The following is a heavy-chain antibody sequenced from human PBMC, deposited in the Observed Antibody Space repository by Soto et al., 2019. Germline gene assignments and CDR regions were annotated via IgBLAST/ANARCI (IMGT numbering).Heavy chain of an antibody. J-gene: IGHJ4*02. V-gene: IGHV3-33*01. CDR2: IWYDGSNK. D-gene: IGHD2-2*01. CDR3: AREAYCSSTSCYFDY. CDR1: GFTFSSYG. Sequence: PGGSLRLSCAASGFTFSSYGMHWVRQAPGKGLEWVAVIWYDGSNKYYADSVKGRFTISSDNSKNTLYLQMNSLRAEDTAVYYCAREAYCSSTSCYFDYWGQGTLVTVSS.